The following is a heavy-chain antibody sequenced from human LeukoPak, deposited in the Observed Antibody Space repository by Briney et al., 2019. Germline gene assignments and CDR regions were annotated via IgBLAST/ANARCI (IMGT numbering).Heavy chain of an antibody. J-gene: IGHJ5*02. D-gene: IGHD3-3*01. CDR1: GGSFSGYY. Sequence: PSETLSLTCAVYGGSFSGYYWSWIRQPAGKGLEWIGEINHSGSTNYNPSLKSRVTISVDTSKNQFSLKLSSVTAADTAVYYCARLGVTIFGVVYNWFDPWGQGTLVTVSS. V-gene: IGHV4-34*01. CDR2: INHSGST. CDR3: ARLGVTIFGVVYNWFDP.